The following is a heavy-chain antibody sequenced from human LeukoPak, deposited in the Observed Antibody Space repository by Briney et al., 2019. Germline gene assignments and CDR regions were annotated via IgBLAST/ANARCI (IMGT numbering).Heavy chain of an antibody. J-gene: IGHJ4*02. Sequence: GGSLRLSCAASGFTFGSYGMHWVRQAPGKGLEWVAVIWYDGSNKYYADSVKGRFTISRDNSKNTLYLQMNSLRAEDTAVYYCARDANQGDYYGSGSPSYYFDYWGQGTLVTVSS. D-gene: IGHD3-10*01. CDR3: ARDANQGDYYGSGSPSYYFDY. CDR1: GFTFGSYG. CDR2: IWYDGSNK. V-gene: IGHV3-33*01.